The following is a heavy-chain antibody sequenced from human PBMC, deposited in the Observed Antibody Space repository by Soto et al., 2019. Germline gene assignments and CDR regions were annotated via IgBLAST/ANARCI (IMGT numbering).Heavy chain of an antibody. CDR3: AKDKLVGATAVGNAFDI. D-gene: IGHD1-26*01. J-gene: IGHJ3*02. V-gene: IGHV3-30*18. Sequence: GGSLRLSCAASGFTFSSYGMHWVRQAPGKGLEWVAVISYDGSNKYYADSVKGRFTISRDNSKNTLYLQMNSLRAEDTAVYYCAKDKLVGATAVGNAFDIWGQGTMVTVSS. CDR1: GFTFSSYG. CDR2: ISYDGSNK.